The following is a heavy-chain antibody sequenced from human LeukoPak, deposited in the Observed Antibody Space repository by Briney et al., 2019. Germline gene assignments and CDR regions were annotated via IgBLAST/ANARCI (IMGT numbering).Heavy chain of an antibody. CDR2: ISSSSSTI. V-gene: IGHV3-48*02. CDR3: ARPRTSYSSGWYDY. D-gene: IGHD6-19*01. J-gene: IGHJ4*02. Sequence: KPGGSLRLSCAASGFTFSSYSMNWVRQAPGKGLEWVSYISSSSSTIYYADSVKGRFTISRDNAKNSLYLQMNSLRDEDTAVYYCARPRTSYSSGWYDYWGQGTLVTVSS. CDR1: GFTFSSYS.